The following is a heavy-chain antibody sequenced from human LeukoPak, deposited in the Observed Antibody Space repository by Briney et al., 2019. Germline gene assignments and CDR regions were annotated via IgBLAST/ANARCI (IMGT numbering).Heavy chain of an antibody. D-gene: IGHD1-26*01. CDR1: GYTLTELS. CDR3: ARASGSYYYYYMDV. J-gene: IGHJ6*03. V-gene: IGHV1-46*01. Sequence: GASVKVSCKVSGYTLTELSMHWVRQAPGQGLEWMGIINPSGGSTSYAQKFQGRVTITADESTSTAYMELSSLRSEDTAVYYCARASGSYYYYYMDVWGKGTTVTVSS. CDR2: INPSGGST.